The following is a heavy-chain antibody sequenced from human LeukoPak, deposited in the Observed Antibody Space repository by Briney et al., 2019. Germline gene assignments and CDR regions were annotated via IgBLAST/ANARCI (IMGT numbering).Heavy chain of an antibody. CDR2: IYNNGPT. J-gene: IGHJ4*02. D-gene: IGHD2-21*01. CDR3: ARGQPIVPFR. V-gene: IGHV3-66*01. Sequence: GGSLRLSCAGSGFIFSSYAMTWVRQAPGKGLEWVSVIYNNGPTYYADSVKGRFTISRDNSKNTLYLQMNSLRAEDTAVYYCARGQPIVPFRWGQGTLVTVSS. CDR1: GFIFSSYA.